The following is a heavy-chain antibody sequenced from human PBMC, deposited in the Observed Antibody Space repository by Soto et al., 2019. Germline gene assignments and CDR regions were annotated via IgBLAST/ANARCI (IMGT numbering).Heavy chain of an antibody. D-gene: IGHD5-12*01. CDR2: INHSGST. CDR1: GGSFSGYY. J-gene: IGHJ4*02. CDR3: AGVGGVDGYNYLNY. Sequence: PSETLSLTCAVYGGSFSGYYWSWIRQPPGKGLEWIGEINHSGSTNYNPSLKSRVTISVETSNNQFSLKLSSVTAADTAVYFCAGVGGVDGYNYLNYWGQGTQVTVSS. V-gene: IGHV4-34*01.